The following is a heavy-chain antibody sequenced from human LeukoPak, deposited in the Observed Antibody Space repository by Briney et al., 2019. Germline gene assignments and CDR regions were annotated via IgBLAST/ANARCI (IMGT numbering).Heavy chain of an antibody. CDR2: ISDSGTNT. D-gene: IGHD3-22*01. J-gene: IGHJ4*02. CDR1: GFTFSSSA. CDR3: AKPDDSNGLEGPDY. Sequence: GGSLRLSCAASGFTFSSSAMSWVRQAPGKGLEWVSAISDSGTNTHYADSVKGRFTISRDNSKNTLYLQMSSLRAEDTAVYYCAKPDDSNGLEGPDYWGQGTLVIVSS. V-gene: IGHV3-23*01.